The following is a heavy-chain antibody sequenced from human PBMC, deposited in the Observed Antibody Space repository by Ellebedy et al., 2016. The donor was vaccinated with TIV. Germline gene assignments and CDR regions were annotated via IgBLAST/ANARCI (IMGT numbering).Heavy chain of an antibody. CDR1: GYTFTTYY. CDR3: ARGLFGGFSGPHGY. Sequence: AASMKVSCKASGYTFTTYYMHWVRQAPGQGLEWMGIINPSGGSTSYAQKFQGRVTVTRDTSTSTVYMELSALRSEDTAVYYCARGLFGGFSGPHGYWGQGTLVTVSS. J-gene: IGHJ4*02. V-gene: IGHV1-46*01. CDR2: INPSGGST. D-gene: IGHD4-23*01.